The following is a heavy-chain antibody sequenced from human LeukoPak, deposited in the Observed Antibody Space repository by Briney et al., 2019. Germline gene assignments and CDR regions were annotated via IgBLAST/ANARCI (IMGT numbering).Heavy chain of an antibody. CDR2: IYYSGTT. Sequence: SETLSLTCTVSGGSISSYYWSWIRQPPGKGLEWIGYIYYSGTTNYNPSLKSRVTISVDTSKNQFSLKLSSVTAADTAVYYCVRGYSGYEIWRVFVYWGQGTLVTVSS. J-gene: IGHJ4*02. V-gene: IGHV4-59*12. CDR1: GGSISSYY. CDR3: VRGYSGYEIWRVFVY. D-gene: IGHD5-12*01.